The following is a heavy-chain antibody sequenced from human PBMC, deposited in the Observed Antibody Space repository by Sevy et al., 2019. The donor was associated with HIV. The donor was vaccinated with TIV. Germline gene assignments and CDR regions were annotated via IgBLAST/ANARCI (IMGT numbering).Heavy chain of an antibody. CDR3: ARHCSSTSCYGGAFDY. V-gene: IGHV1-18*04. Sequence: VTVKVSCKASGYTFTSYGISWVRQAPRQGLERTGWISAYNGNTNYAQKLQGRVTMTTDISTSTAYMELRSLRSDDTAVYYCARHCSSTSCYGGAFDYWGQGTLVTVSS. CDR2: ISAYNGNT. CDR1: GYTFTSYG. D-gene: IGHD2-2*01. J-gene: IGHJ4*02.